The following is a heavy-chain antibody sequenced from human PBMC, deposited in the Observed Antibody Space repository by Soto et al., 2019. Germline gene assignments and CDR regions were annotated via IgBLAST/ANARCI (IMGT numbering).Heavy chain of an antibody. D-gene: IGHD1-26*01. CDR2: IYTSGSA. J-gene: IGHJ4*02. CDR3: TRDRSEGSGRYFWVDS. Sequence: TXSLTCTFSGGSINVYYWSWIRHPAGKGLEWIGRIYTSGSANYNPSLKSRVTMSVDTSKNQLSLKLRSVTAADSAIYYCTRDRSEGSGRYFWVDSWGQGILVTVSS. V-gene: IGHV4-4*07. CDR1: GGSINVYY.